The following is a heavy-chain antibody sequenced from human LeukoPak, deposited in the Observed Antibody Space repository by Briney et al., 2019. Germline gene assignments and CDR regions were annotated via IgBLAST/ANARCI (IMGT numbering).Heavy chain of an antibody. D-gene: IGHD1-26*01. J-gene: IGHJ4*02. CDR1: GFNFSTYS. Sequence: GGSLRLSCAASGFNFSTYSMTWVRQTPGKALEWSSYIGYSGTAIYYADSVKGRFTISRDNAKNSLYLQMNSLRAEDTAVYYCARDLREQAADYWGQGTLVTVSS. CDR2: IGYSGTAI. V-gene: IGHV3-48*01. CDR3: ARDLREQAADY.